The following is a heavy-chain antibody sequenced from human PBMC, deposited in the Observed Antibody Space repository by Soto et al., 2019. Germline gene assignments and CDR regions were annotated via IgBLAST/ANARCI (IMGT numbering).Heavy chain of an antibody. D-gene: IGHD6-25*01. CDR1: GYTFTNYG. CDR3: ARRKERSGPHYFDY. J-gene: IGHJ4*02. V-gene: IGHV1-8*02. Sequence: ASVKVSCKTSGYTFTNYGISWVRQATGQGLEWMGWMNPYSGNTGYAQKFQGRVTVTRNTSTSTVYMELSGLRPDDTAVYYCARRKERSGPHYFDYWGQGSQVTVSS. CDR2: MNPYSGNT.